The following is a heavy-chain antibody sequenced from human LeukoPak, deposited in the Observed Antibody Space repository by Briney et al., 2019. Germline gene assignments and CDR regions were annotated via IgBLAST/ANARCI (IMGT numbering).Heavy chain of an antibody. Sequence: SVTVSCKASGDTFTEYAMHWVRQAPGQRLEWMGRIIPIFGIANYAQKFQGRVTITADKSASTAYMELSSLRSEDTAVYYCARGAYCGGDCYPNWFDPWGQGTLVTVSS. CDR2: IIPIFGIA. CDR1: GDTFTEYA. D-gene: IGHD2-21*02. CDR3: ARGAYCGGDCYPNWFDP. V-gene: IGHV1-69*04. J-gene: IGHJ5*02.